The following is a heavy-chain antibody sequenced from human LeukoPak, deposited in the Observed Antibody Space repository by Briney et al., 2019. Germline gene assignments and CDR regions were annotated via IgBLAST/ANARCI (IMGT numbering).Heavy chain of an antibody. D-gene: IGHD1-26*01. CDR2: IYYSGTT. Sequence: PSETLSLTCSVSGVSINSYYWSWIRQPPGKGLEWIGYIYYSGTTNYNPSLRSRVTMLVDTSKNQFTLKSSSVTAADTAVYYCARAEVGATNWFDPWGQGTLVTVSS. J-gene: IGHJ5*02. V-gene: IGHV4-59*01. CDR1: GVSINSYY. CDR3: ARAEVGATNWFDP.